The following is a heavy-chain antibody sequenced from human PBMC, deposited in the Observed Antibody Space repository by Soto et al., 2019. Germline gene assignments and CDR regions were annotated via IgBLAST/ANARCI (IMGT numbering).Heavy chain of an antibody. CDR2: ISGSGGST. D-gene: IGHD3-22*01. V-gene: IGHV3-23*01. J-gene: IGHJ4*02. Sequence: TGGSLRLACAASGFTFSSYAMSWVRQAPGKGLEWVSAISGSGGSTYYADSVKGRFTISRDNSKNTLYLQMNSLRAEDTAVYYCAKGLLLRHYYFDYWGQGTLVTVSS. CDR1: GFTFSSYA. CDR3: AKGLLLRHYYFDY.